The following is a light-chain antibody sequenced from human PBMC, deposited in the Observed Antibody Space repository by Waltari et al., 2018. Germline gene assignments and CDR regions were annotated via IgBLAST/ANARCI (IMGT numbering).Light chain of an antibody. J-gene: IGLJ3*02. Sequence: QSVLTHPPSISRAPGHRVTISCTGGSSHSRAGYDVLRYQQFPGTAPKLLIYADRKRPPGVPDRFSVSKSGTSASLAISGLQTEDEADYYCQSYDSSLSGSGWVFGGGTKLTVL. V-gene: IGLV1-40*01. CDR1: SSHSRAGYD. CDR2: ADR. CDR3: QSYDSSLSGSGWV.